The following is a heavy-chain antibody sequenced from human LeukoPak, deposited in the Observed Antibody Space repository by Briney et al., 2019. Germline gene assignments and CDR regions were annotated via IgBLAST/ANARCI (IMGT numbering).Heavy chain of an antibody. CDR3: ARPSRRADMVRGVTRTHFDY. J-gene: IGHJ4*02. CDR1: GYTFTGYY. V-gene: IGHV1-2*02. D-gene: IGHD3-10*01. Sequence: GASVKVSCKASGYTFTGYYMHWVRQAPGQGLEWMGWINPNSGGTNYAQKFQGGVTMTRDTSISTAYMELSRLRSDDTAVYYCARPSRRADMVRGVTRTHFDYWGQGTLVTVSS. CDR2: INPNSGGT.